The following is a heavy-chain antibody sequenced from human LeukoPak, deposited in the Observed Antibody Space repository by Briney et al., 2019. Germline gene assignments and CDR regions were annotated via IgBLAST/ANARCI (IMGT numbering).Heavy chain of an antibody. J-gene: IGHJ4*02. CDR2: IYPGDSDT. Sequence: GESLKISRKGSGYSFTSYWIGWVRQMPGKGLEWMGIIYPGDSDTRYSPSFQGQVTISADKSISTAYLQWSSLKASDTAMYYCARLTMVRGVIIKVDYWGQGTLVTVSS. CDR3: ARLTMVRGVIIKVDY. D-gene: IGHD3-10*01. CDR1: GYSFTSYW. V-gene: IGHV5-51*01.